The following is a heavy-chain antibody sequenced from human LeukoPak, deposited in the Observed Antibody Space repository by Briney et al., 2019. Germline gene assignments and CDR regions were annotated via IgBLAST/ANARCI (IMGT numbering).Heavy chain of an antibody. V-gene: IGHV4-4*02. D-gene: IGHD2-15*01. CDR3: ASRKRAAHNWFDP. Sequence: SETLSLTCAVSGGSISSSNWWSWVRQPPGKGLEWIGEIYHSGSTNYNPSLKSRVTISVDKSKNQFSLKLSSVTAADTAVYYCASRKRAAHNWFDPWGQGTLVTVSS. CDR2: IYHSGST. J-gene: IGHJ5*02. CDR1: GGSISSSNW.